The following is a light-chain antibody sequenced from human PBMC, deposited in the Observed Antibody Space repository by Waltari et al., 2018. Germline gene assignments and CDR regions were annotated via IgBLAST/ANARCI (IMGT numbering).Light chain of an antibody. Sequence: VLTQSPATLSLSPGERTTLSCRASQSFSSYLAWYQQKPGQTPRLLIYDASNRATGIPARFSGSGSGTDFTLTISSLEPEDFAVYYCQQRGNWPNTFGQGTKVEIK. CDR1: QSFSSY. V-gene: IGKV3-11*01. CDR2: DAS. CDR3: QQRGNWPNT. J-gene: IGKJ2*01.